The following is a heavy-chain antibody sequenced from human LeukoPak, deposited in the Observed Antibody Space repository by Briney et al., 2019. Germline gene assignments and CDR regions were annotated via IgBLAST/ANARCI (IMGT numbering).Heavy chain of an antibody. V-gene: IGHV1-8*02. CDR2: MNPNSGNT. Sequence: ASVKVSCKASGYTFTSYDINWVRQATGQGLEWMGWMNPNSGNTGYAQKFQGRVTVTTDTSTSTAYMELRSLRSDDTAVYYCARYYCSGGSCYSDYWGQGTLVTVSS. CDR3: ARYYCSGGSCYSDY. J-gene: IGHJ4*02. D-gene: IGHD2-15*01. CDR1: GYTFTSYD.